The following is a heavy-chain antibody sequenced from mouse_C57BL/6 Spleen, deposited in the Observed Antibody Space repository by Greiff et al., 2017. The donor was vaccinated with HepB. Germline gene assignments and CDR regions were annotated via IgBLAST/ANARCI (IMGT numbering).Heavy chain of an antibody. CDR3: ARRAMDY. Sequence: VQLQQSGPELVKPGASVKISCKASGYALSSSWMNWVKQRPGKGLEWIGRIYPGDGDTNYNGKFKGKATLTADKSSSTAYMQLSSLTSEDSAVYFCARRAMDYWGQGTSVTVSS. CDR1: GYALSSSW. CDR2: IYPGDGDT. V-gene: IGHV1-82*01. J-gene: IGHJ4*01.